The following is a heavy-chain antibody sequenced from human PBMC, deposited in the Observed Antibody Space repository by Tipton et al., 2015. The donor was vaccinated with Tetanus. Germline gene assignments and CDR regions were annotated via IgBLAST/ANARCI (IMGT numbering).Heavy chain of an antibody. CDR3: ARMQSGSYFDL. CDR1: GFNFGDFN. Sequence: SLRLSCQGSGFNFGDFNMNWIRQTPGKGLQWVSSISGPSTYIHYAESVRGRFSVSRDNAENSLYLQVDSLRAEDTAVYYCARMQSGSYFDLWGPGILVTVSS. D-gene: IGHD1-26*01. V-gene: IGHV3-21*01. J-gene: IGHJ4*02. CDR2: ISGPSTYI.